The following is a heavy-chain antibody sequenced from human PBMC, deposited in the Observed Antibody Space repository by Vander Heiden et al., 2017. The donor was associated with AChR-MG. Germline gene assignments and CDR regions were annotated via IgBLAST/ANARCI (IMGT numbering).Heavy chain of an antibody. CDR1: GFTVSSSF. CDR2: IYSGDSGGRT. Sequence: EVQLVESGGGLVQPGGSLRLSCAASGFTVSSSFMSWVRQAPGRGLEWVSIIYSGDSGGRTYYADSVKGRFTISRDNSKNTLYLQMNSLRAEDTAVYYCARLDDSRGYGLYYFDYWGQGTLVTVSS. J-gene: IGHJ4*02. CDR3: ARLDDSRGYGLYYFDY. V-gene: IGHV3-66*04. D-gene: IGHD3-22*01.